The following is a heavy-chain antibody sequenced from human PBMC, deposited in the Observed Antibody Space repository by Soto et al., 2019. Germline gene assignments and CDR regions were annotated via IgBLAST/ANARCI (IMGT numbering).Heavy chain of an antibody. D-gene: IGHD6-13*01. CDR1: GYTFTSYG. V-gene: IGHV1-18*01. CDR3: ARVSPSSRAAEP. J-gene: IGHJ5*02. Sequence: QVQLVQSGAEVKKPGASVRVSCKTSGYTFTSYGISWVRQAPGQGLEWLGWISAYNGNTNYAESLQGRVTMTTDTSTTTAYMELRSLNSDDPAVYYCARVSPSSRAAEPWGQGTLVTVS. CDR2: ISAYNGNT.